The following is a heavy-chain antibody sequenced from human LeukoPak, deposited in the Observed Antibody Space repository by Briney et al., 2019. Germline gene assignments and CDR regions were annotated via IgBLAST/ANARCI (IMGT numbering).Heavy chain of an antibody. Sequence: GRSLRLSCAASGFTFSSYAMHWVRQAPGKGLEWVAVISYDGSNKYYADSVKGRFTISRDNSKNTLYLQMNSLRAEDTAAYYCARDHYFDYWGQGTLVTVSS. CDR3: ARDHYFDY. CDR1: GFTFSSYA. J-gene: IGHJ4*02. CDR2: ISYDGSNK. V-gene: IGHV3-30*04.